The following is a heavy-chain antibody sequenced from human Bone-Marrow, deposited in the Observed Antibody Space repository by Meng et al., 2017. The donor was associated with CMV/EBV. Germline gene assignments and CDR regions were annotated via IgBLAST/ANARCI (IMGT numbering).Heavy chain of an antibody. CDR1: GFISKTYS. D-gene: IGHD2-15*01. CDR2: IGGRGNYK. CDR3: ARVVVGFMDAMDV. Sequence: LKISCAASGFISKTYSMTLVRQAPGEGQGRVSSIGGRGNYKYYADSVKGLYTVSTDNAKNSLWLQKNSLRAEDTAVYYCARVVVGFMDAMDVWGQGTAVTVSS. J-gene: IGHJ6*02. V-gene: IGHV3-21*06.